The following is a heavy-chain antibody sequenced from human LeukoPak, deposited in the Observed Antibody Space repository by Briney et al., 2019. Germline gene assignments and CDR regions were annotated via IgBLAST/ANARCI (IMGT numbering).Heavy chain of an antibody. D-gene: IGHD3-22*01. CDR3: ARDGTLYEGYYYGLDY. CDR2: ISSSGTAK. V-gene: IGHV3-11*01. CDR1: GFTFSDYY. Sequence: GGSLRLSCAASGFTFSDYYMTWICQAPGKGLEWVSYISSSGTAKFYADSVKGRFTISRDNAKNSLYLQMNSLRAEDTAVYYCARDGTLYEGYYYGLDYWGQGSLVTVSS. J-gene: IGHJ4*02.